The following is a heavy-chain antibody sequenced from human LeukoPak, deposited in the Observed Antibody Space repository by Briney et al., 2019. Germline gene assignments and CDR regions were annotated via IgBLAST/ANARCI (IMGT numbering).Heavy chain of an antibody. CDR2: ISSSSSYI. CDR3: ARDSPSGSNYVGWGTYYFDY. Sequence: PGGSLRLSCAASGFTFSSYSMNWVRQAPGKGLEWVSSISSSSSYIYYADSVKGRFTISRDNAKNSLYLQMNSLRAEDTAVYYCARDSPSGSNYVGWGTYYFDYWGQGTLVTVSS. CDR1: GFTFSSYS. D-gene: IGHD4-11*01. V-gene: IGHV3-21*01. J-gene: IGHJ4*02.